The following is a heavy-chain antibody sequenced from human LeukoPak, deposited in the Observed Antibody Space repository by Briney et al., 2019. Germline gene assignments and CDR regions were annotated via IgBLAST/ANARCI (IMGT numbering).Heavy chain of an antibody. D-gene: IGHD4-17*01. Sequence: ASVNVSCKVSGYTLTELSMHWVRQAPGKGLEWMGGFDPEDGETIYAQKFQGRVTITRDTSASTAYMELSSLRSEDTAVYYCARVSYGDYFGSFDYWGQGTLVTVSS. CDR3: ARVSYGDYFGSFDY. J-gene: IGHJ4*02. CDR1: GYTLTELS. V-gene: IGHV1-24*01. CDR2: FDPEDGET.